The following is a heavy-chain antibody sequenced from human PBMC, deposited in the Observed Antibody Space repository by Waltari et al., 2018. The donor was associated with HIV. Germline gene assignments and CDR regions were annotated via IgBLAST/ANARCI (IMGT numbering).Heavy chain of an antibody. J-gene: IGHJ5*02. Sequence: QVQLVQSGAEVKKPGASVKVSCKASGYTFTGYYMHWVRQAPGQGLEWRGWINPNSGCTNYAQKFQGRVTMTRDTSISTTYMELSRLRSDDTAVYYCARDTPDAYYYDTSGYWSWGQGTLVTVSS. D-gene: IGHD3-22*01. V-gene: IGHV1-2*02. CDR1: GYTFTGYY. CDR3: ARDTPDAYYYDTSGYWS. CDR2: INPNSGCT.